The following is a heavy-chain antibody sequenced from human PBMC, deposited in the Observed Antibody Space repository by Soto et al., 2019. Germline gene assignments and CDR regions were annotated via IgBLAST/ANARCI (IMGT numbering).Heavy chain of an antibody. CDR2: TYYRSKWNN. CDR1: GDSFSSDIAA. D-gene: IGHD3-10*01. J-gene: IGHJ6*02. Sequence: PXHSLSLTCAISGDSFSSDIAAWNWIRQSPSRGLEWLGRTYYRSKWNNDYGLSVKSRITINPDTSKNQFSLHLHSVTPEDTAVYYCEGVTWFRAMDVWGQGTPVTGSS. V-gene: IGHV6-1*01. CDR3: EGVTWFRAMDV.